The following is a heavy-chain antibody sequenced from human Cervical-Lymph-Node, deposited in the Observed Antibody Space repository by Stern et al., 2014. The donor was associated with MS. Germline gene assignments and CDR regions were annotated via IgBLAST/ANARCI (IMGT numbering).Heavy chain of an antibody. CDR2: IYWDGYK. D-gene: IGHD7-27*01. CDR1: GFSLTTTGMC. Sequence: QVTLRESGPALVKPTQTLTLTCTFSGFSLTTTGMCVTWIRQPPGKALEWLALIYWDGYKYYSTSLKTRLTISQDTSKSQVVLTMTNMDPVDTATYFCARAPGHTNPWGLDYWGQGALVTVSS. CDR3: ARAPGHTNPWGLDY. J-gene: IGHJ4*02. V-gene: IGHV2-70*01.